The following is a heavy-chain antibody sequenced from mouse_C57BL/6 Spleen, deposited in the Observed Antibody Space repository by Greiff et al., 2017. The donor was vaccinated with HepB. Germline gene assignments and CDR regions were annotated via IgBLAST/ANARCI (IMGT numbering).Heavy chain of an antibody. Sequence: QVQLQQPGAELVKPGASVKLSCKASGYTFTSYWMQWVKQRPGQGLEWIGEIDPSDSYTNYNRKFKGKATLTVDTSSSTAYMQLSSLTSEDSAVYYCARGYDGYPLFGYWGQGTLVTVSA. V-gene: IGHV1-50*01. J-gene: IGHJ3*01. D-gene: IGHD2-3*01. CDR1: GYTFTSYW. CDR3: ARGYDGYPLFGY. CDR2: IDPSDSYT.